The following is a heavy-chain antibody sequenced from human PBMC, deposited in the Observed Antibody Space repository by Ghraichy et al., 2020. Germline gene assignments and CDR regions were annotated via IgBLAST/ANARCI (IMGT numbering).Heavy chain of an antibody. Sequence: SGPTLVKPTQTLTLTCTFSGFSLSTSEVAVDWIRQPPGKALEWLALIYWNDDTRYSPSLKSRLTITKDTSKNQVVLTMTNMDPVDTGTYYCAHRRMGGYGMDVWGQGTTVTVSS. D-gene: IGHD1-26*01. V-gene: IGHV2-5*01. CDR3: AHRRMGGYGMDV. CDR1: GFSLSTSEVA. J-gene: IGHJ6*02. CDR2: IYWNDDT.